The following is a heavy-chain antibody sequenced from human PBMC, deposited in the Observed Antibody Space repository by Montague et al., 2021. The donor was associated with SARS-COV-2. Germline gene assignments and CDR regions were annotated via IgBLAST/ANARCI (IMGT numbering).Heavy chain of an antibody. CDR3: TRVVVVVPASPAPTLFDP. V-gene: IGHV4-61*09. CDR2: IYATASA. J-gene: IGHJ5*02. D-gene: IGHD2-15*01. Sequence: TLSLTCTVSGGSVSRHSHFWSWIRPPAGKGLEWIGHIYATASAKSTPSLESRVTIYVDTSNNQFSLRLNSVTAADTAVYYGTRVVVVVPASPAPTLFDPWGQGILVTVSS. CDR1: GGSVSRHSHF.